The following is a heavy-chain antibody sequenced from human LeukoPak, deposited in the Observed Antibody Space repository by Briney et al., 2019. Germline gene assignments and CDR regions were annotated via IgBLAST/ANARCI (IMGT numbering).Heavy chain of an antibody. J-gene: IGHJ3*02. CDR2: IYYSGST. V-gene: IGHV4-59*01. D-gene: IGHD3-22*01. CDR1: GGSISSYY. Sequence: SETLSLTCTVSGGSISSYYWSWIRQPPGKGLEWIGYIYYSGSTNYNPSLKSRVTISVDTSKNQFSLKLSSVTAADTAVYYCARTDDSSGYYLPNGAFDIWGQGTMVTVSS. CDR3: ARTDDSSGYYLPNGAFDI.